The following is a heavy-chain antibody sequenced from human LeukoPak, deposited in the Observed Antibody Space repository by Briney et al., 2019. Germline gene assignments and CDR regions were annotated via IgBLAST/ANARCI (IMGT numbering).Heavy chain of an antibody. V-gene: IGHV4-39*01. Sequence: SETLYLTCTVSGGSISSSNYYWGWIRQPPGKGLEWIGSIYYSGSTYYNPSLKSRVTISVDTSKNQFSLKLSSVTAADTAVYYCARPVPSRLGWFDPWGQGTLVTVSS. J-gene: IGHJ5*02. CDR2: IYYSGST. CDR3: ARPVPSRLGWFDP. CDR1: GGSISSSNYY. D-gene: IGHD1-1*01.